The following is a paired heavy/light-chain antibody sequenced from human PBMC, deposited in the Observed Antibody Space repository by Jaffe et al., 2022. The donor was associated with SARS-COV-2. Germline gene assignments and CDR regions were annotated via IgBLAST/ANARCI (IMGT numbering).Light chain of an antibody. V-gene: IGLV3-10*01. CDR1: ALPKKY. CDR2: EDK. Sequence: SYELTQPPSVSVSPGQTAKITCSGDALPKKYAYWYQQKSGQAPMLVIYEDKKRPSGIPERLSGSSSGTMATLTISGAQVEDEADYYCYSTDSSGDHRVFGGGTKLTVL. CDR3: YSTDSSGDHRV. J-gene: IGLJ3*02.
Heavy chain of an antibody. J-gene: IGHJ4*02. D-gene: IGHD6-6*01. CDR1: GYTFTSHG. V-gene: IGHV1-18*04. CDR3: ARDSIAEPFEY. CDR2: ISGNNGKT. Sequence: QVQLVQSGAEVKKPGDSLKVSCKASGYTFTSHGISWVRQAPGKGLEWMGWISGNNGKTNIPQKVQGRVTMTTDTSTSTAYMELRSLTSDDTAVYYCARDSIAEPFEYWGQGTLVTVSS.